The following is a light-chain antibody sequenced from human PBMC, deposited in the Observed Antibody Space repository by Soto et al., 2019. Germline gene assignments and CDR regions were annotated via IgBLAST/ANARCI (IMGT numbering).Light chain of an antibody. CDR3: ATWDDSLNGHVV. Sequence: QAVVTQPPSASGTPGQRVTVSCSGSSSNIGSNTVNWYQHLPGMAPKLLIYGNNQRPSGVPDRFSGSQSGTSASLAISGLQSEDEADYYCATWDDSLNGHVVFGGGTKLTVL. J-gene: IGLJ2*01. V-gene: IGLV1-44*01. CDR1: SSNIGSNT. CDR2: GNN.